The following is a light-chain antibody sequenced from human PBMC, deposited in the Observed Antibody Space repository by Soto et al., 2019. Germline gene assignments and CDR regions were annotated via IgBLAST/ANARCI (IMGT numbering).Light chain of an antibody. J-gene: IGKJ1*01. Sequence: DIPMTQSPSTLSASVGDRVTITCRASRSISDWLAWYQQKPGKAPELLIFDASSLKSGVPSRFSGSGSGTEFTLIISRLQPDDVATYYCLQYSSHSWTFGQGTKVEIK. V-gene: IGKV1-5*01. CDR1: RSISDW. CDR2: DAS. CDR3: LQYSSHSWT.